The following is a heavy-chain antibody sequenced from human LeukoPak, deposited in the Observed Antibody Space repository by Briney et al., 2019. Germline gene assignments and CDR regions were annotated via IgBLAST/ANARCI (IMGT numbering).Heavy chain of an antibody. J-gene: IGHJ4*02. D-gene: IGHD2-2*01. Sequence: GGSLRLSCAASGFTFSSYAMSWVRLAPGKGLEWVSTISGSGDTTYYADSVRGRFTVSRDNSKNTLYLQMNSLRAENAAVYYCARTPQKYCSSTTCYPDYWGQGTLVTVSS. V-gene: IGHV3-23*01. CDR1: GFTFSSYA. CDR3: ARTPQKYCSSTTCYPDY. CDR2: ISGSGDTT.